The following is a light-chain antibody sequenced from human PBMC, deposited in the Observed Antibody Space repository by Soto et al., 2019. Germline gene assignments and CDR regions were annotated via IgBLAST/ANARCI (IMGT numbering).Light chain of an antibody. CDR3: SSFTSILGL. V-gene: IGLV2-14*03. J-gene: IGLJ2*01. CDR1: VSEVAGYTY. CDR2: DVS. Sequence: QSALTQPASVSGSPGQSITISCTGAVSEVAGYTYVSWYQQHPGKGPKVIIYDVSNRPSGVSNRFSGSKSDTTASLTISGLQAEYEADYYCSSFTSILGLFGGGTKLTVL.